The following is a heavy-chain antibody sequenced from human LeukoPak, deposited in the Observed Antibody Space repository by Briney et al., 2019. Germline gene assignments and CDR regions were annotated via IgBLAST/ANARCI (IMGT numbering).Heavy chain of an antibody. CDR2: IKQEGSEK. D-gene: IGHD3-22*01. CDR3: AKDAQNYFDSSTYYQENAFDI. Sequence: GGSLRLFCAASGFTFSSHWMSWVRQAPGKGREWVANIKQEGSEKYYVDSVKGRFTISRDNAKNSLYLEMNSLRAEDTAVYYCAKDAQNYFDSSTYYQENAFDIWGQGTRVTVSS. V-gene: IGHV3-7*01. CDR1: GFTFSSHW. J-gene: IGHJ3*02.